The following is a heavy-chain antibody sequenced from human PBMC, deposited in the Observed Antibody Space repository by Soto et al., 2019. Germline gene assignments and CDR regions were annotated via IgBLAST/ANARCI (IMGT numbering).Heavy chain of an antibody. J-gene: IGHJ4*02. CDR2: IYYSGST. Sequence: SETLSLTCTVSGGSISSYYWSWIRQPPGKGLEWIGYIYYSGSTNYNPSLKSRVIISVDTSKNQFSLKLSSVTAADTAVYYCARRSVAVAATWWVEDYWGQGTLVTVSS. CDR3: ARRSVAVAATWWVEDY. CDR1: GGSISSYY. D-gene: IGHD6-19*01. V-gene: IGHV4-59*08.